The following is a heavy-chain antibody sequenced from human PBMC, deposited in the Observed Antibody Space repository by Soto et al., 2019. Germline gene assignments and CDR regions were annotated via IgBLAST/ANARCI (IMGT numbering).Heavy chain of an antibody. CDR1: GGTFSSYT. J-gene: IGHJ4*02. CDR3: RIVGATTTRDKSDY. V-gene: IGHV1-69*02. Sequence: QVQLVQSGAEVKKPGSSVKVSCKASGGTFSSYTISWVRQAPGQGLEWMGRISPILGIANYAQKFQGRVTITADKSTSTAYMELSSLRSEDTAVYYCRIVGATTTRDKSDYWGQGTLVTVSS. CDR2: ISPILGIA. D-gene: IGHD1-26*01.